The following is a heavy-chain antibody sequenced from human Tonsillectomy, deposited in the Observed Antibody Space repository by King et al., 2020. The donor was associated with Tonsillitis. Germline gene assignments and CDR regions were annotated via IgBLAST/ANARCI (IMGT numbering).Heavy chain of an antibody. J-gene: IGHJ6*02. V-gene: IGHV3-48*01. CDR1: GFTFRSYA. Sequence: DVQLVESGGGLVQPGGSLRLSCAASGFTFRSYAMNWVRQAPGKGLEWVSYISTTSSTIYYADSVKVRFTISRENAKNLLYLQMNSLRAEDTAVYYCARDGTPDFYYGMDVWGQGTTVTVSS. CDR2: ISTTSSTI. CDR3: ARDGTPDFYYGMDV. D-gene: IGHD1-26*01.